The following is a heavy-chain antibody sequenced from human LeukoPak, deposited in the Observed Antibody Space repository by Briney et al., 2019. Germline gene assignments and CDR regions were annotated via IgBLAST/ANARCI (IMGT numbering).Heavy chain of an antibody. Sequence: PSETLSLTCSVSDDSITMYYWTWIRQPPGKGLEWIGYVDHTGSTNFNPSLNGRVSISRDTTKNLFSLRLRSVTAADTAVYYCARGSFPAYMTTVTTRAFPFDPWGQGTLVTVSS. J-gene: IGHJ5*02. CDR2: VDHTGST. CDR1: DDSITMYY. V-gene: IGHV4-59*01. CDR3: ARGSFPAYMTTVTTRAFPFDP. D-gene: IGHD4-17*01.